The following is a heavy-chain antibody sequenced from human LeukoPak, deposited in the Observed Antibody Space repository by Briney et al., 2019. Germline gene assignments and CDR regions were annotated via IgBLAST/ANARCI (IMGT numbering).Heavy chain of an antibody. D-gene: IGHD6-13*01. CDR1: GFTFSSYA. CDR2: ISGSGGST. Sequence: EPGGSLRLSCAASGFTFSSYAMSWVRQAPGKGLEWVSDISGSGGSTYYADSVKGRFTISRDNSKNTLYLQMNSLRAEDTAVYYCAKVSRRGQQHILPLYWGQGTLVTVSS. V-gene: IGHV3-23*01. J-gene: IGHJ4*02. CDR3: AKVSRRGQQHILPLY.